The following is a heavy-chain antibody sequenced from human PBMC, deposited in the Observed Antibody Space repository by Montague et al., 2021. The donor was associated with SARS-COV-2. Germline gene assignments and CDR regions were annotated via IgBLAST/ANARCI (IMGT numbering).Heavy chain of an antibody. Sequence: SQTLSLTCAVHGGSFSTYSWKWIRQPPGKGLEWIGEIHHGGSTNYNPSLKSRFTISADTSKNQFSLKLTSVAAADTAVYYFARLGDGVVPSPILGVGPYYSYYYMDVWGKGTTVTVSS. J-gene: IGHJ6*03. CDR1: GGSFSTYS. CDR2: IHHGGST. D-gene: IGHD3-10*01. V-gene: IGHV4-34*01. CDR3: ARLGDGVVPSPILGVGPYYSYYYMDV.